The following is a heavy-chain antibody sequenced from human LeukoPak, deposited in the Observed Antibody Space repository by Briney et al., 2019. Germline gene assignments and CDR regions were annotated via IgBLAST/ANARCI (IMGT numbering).Heavy chain of an antibody. D-gene: IGHD3-10*01. CDR3: ARVRSDYYYYYGMDV. CDR1: GYTFTSYA. Sequence: ASVKVSCKASGYTFTSYAMHWVRQAPGQRLEWMGWINAGYGNTKYSQKFQGRVTITRDTSASTAYMELSSLRSEDTAVYYCARVRSDYYYYYGMDVWGQGTTVTVSS. CDR2: INAGYGNT. J-gene: IGHJ6*02. V-gene: IGHV1-3*01.